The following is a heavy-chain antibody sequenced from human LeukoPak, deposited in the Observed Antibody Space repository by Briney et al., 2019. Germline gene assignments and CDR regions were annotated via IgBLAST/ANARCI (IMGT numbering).Heavy chain of an antibody. V-gene: IGHV4-34*01. CDR2: INHSGST. J-gene: IGHJ4*02. CDR3: ASTLLYYFDY. CDR1: GGSFSGYY. Sequence: SETLSLTCAVYGGSFSGYYWSWIRQPPGKGLEWIGEINHSGSTNYNPSLKSRVTISVDTSKNQFSLKLSSVTAADTAVYYCASTLLYYFDYWGQGTLVTVSS.